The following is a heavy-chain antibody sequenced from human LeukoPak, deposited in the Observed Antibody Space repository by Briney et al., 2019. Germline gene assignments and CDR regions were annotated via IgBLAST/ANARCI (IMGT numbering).Heavy chain of an antibody. Sequence: PSETLSLTCTVSGGSISSYYWSWIRQPPGKGLEWIGYISYSGSTNYNPSLKSRVTISLDTSKNQFSLKLSSVTAADTAVYYCARVGYSSGYLDYWGQGTLVTVSS. CDR2: ISYSGST. D-gene: IGHD6-19*01. J-gene: IGHJ4*02. CDR1: GGSISSYY. CDR3: ARVGYSSGYLDY. V-gene: IGHV4-59*12.